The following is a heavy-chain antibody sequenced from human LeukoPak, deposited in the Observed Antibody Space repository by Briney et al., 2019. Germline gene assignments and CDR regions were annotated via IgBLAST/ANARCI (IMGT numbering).Heavy chain of an antibody. CDR2: ISGSGGST. CDR1: GFTFSSYA. V-gene: IGHV3-23*01. Sequence: GGSLRLSCAASGFTFSSYAMSWVRQAPGKGLEWVSAISGSGGSTYYADSVKGRFTISRDNSKNTPYLQMNSLRAEDTAVYYCAKGAYYYGSGSYFGYWGQGTLVTVSS. D-gene: IGHD3-10*01. CDR3: AKGAYYYGSGSYFGY. J-gene: IGHJ4*02.